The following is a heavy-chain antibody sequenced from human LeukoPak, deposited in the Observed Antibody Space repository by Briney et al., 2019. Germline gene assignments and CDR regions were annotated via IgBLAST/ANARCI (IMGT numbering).Heavy chain of an antibody. D-gene: IGHD3-22*01. CDR1: GGSISSYY. V-gene: IGHV4-4*07. J-gene: IGHJ4*02. CDR3: ARDRYYYDSSGGRGLDY. Sequence: ASETLSLTCTVSGGSISSYYWSWIRQPAGKGLEWFGRIHTSGSTNYNPSLKSRVTMSVDTSKNQFSLKLSSVTAADTAVYYCARDRYYYDSSGGRGLDYWGQGTLVTVSS. CDR2: IHTSGST.